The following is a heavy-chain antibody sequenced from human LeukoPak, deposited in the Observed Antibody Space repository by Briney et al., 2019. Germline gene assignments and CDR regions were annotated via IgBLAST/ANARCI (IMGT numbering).Heavy chain of an antibody. J-gene: IGHJ4*02. Sequence: GGSLRLSCAASGFTFSSYGMHWVRQAPGKGLEWVANIKQDGSEKYYVDSVKGRFTISRDNAKNSLYLQMNSLRAEDTAVYYCVREAAAGLDYWGQGTLVTVSS. CDR3: VREAAAGLDY. V-gene: IGHV3-7*01. CDR1: GFTFSSYG. CDR2: IKQDGSEK. D-gene: IGHD6-13*01.